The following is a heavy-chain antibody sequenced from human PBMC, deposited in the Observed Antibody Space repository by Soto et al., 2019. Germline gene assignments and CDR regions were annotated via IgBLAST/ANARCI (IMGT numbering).Heavy chain of an antibody. CDR3: ARRWGYSFDY. Sequence: QLQLQESGPGLVKPSETLSLTCTVSGGSISSYYWGWIRRPPGKGLEWIGSIYYSGSTYYNPSLKSRVTISVDPSKNAFSLKLSSVTAADTAVYYCARRWGYSFDYWGQGTLVTVSS. J-gene: IGHJ4*02. CDR2: IYYSGST. D-gene: IGHD7-27*01. CDR1: GGSISSYY. V-gene: IGHV4-39*01.